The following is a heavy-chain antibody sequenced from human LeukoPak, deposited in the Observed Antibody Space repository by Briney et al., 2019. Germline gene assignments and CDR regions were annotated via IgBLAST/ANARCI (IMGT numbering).Heavy chain of an antibody. V-gene: IGHV4-59*08. D-gene: IGHD6-13*01. J-gene: IGHJ5*02. CDR3: ARSRAAAGTGWFDP. CDR1: GGSISSYY. Sequence: PSETLSLTCTVSGGSISSYYWSWIRQPPGKGLEWIGYIYYSGSTNYNPSLKSRVTISADTSKNQFSLKLSSVTAADTAVYYCARSRAAAGTGWFDPWGQGTLVTVSS. CDR2: IYYSGST.